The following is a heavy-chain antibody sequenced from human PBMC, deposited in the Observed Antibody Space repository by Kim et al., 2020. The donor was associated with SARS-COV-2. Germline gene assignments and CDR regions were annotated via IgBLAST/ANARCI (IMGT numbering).Heavy chain of an antibody. CDR1: GFTFGTYA. D-gene: IGHD2-21*01. J-gene: IGHJ4*02. Sequence: GGSLRLSCAASGFTFGTYAMSWVRQAPGKGLECVSAISGPGGSTYYADSVKGRFTISRDNSKNTLYLQMNSLTAEDTAVYYCARDPGIIPHHCFDFWGQGILVTVSS. CDR2: ISGPGGST. CDR3: ARDPGIIPHHCFDF. V-gene: IGHV3-23*01.